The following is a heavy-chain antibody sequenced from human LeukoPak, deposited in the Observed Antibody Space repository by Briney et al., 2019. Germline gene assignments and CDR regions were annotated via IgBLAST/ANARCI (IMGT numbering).Heavy chain of an antibody. D-gene: IGHD6-19*01. V-gene: IGHV3-30*04. J-gene: IGHJ4*02. CDR2: ISYDGSNK. CDR3: ARDPLAVAGFDY. CDR1: GFTFSSYA. Sequence: GGSLRLSCAASGFTFSSYAMHWVRQAPGKGLEWVAVISYDGSNKYYADSVKGRFTISRDNSKNTLYLQMNSLRAEDTAVYYCARDPLAVAGFDYWGQGTLVTVSS.